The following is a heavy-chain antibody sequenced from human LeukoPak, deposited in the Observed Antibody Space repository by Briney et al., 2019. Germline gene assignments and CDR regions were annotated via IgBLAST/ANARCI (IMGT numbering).Heavy chain of an antibody. V-gene: IGHV3-21*04. CDR1: GFTFSSYS. Sequence: GGSLRLSCAASGFTFSSYSMNWVRQAPGKGLEWVSSISSSSSYIYYADSVKGRFTISSDNAKNSLYLQMNSLRAEDTAVYYCARDTYSSSGEYYFDYWGQGTLVTVSS. J-gene: IGHJ4*02. CDR2: ISSSSSYI. D-gene: IGHD6-13*01. CDR3: ARDTYSSSGEYYFDY.